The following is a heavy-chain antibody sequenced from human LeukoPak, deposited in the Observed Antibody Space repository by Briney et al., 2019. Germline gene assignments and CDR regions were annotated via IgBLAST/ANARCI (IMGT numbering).Heavy chain of an antibody. CDR3: SKGRLQTASPPPDDY. Sequence: PGGSLTLSCLPSGFTLSRYSMSWVRQAPGNGMEWVSDSRGSGDITNYADSVKGRFTISRENSKNTLYLQTNSLRAEYTAVYYCSKGRLQTASPPPDDYWGQGTLVTVSS. V-gene: IGHV3-23*01. D-gene: IGHD4-11*01. CDR2: SRGSGDIT. J-gene: IGHJ4*01. CDR1: GFTLSRYS.